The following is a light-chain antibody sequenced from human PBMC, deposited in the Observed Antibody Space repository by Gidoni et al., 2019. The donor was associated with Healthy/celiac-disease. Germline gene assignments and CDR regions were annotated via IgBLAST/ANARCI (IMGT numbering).Light chain of an antibody. J-gene: IGLJ2*01. Sequence: SYELTQPPSVSVSPGQTARITFSGDALPKQYAYWYQQKPGQAPVLVINKDSERPSGIPERFSGSSSGTTVTLTISGVQAEDEADYYCQSADSSGTYVVFGGGTKLTVL. V-gene: IGLV3-25*03. CDR1: ALPKQY. CDR3: QSADSSGTYVV. CDR2: KDS.